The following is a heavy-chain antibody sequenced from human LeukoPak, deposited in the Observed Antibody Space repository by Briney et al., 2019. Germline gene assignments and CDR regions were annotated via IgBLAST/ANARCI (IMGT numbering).Heavy chain of an antibody. CDR1: GFTLSSYW. V-gene: IGHV3-7*01. CDR2: IKEDGTLS. Sequence: PGGSLRLSCAASGFTLSSYWMSWVRQAPGKGLEWVANIKEDGTLSYYVDSVKGRFTISRDNAKNSLFLQLNSLRAEDTAVYYCATEGTDGRRSFGWFDAWGQGTLVTVSS. J-gene: IGHJ5*02. D-gene: IGHD3-3*01. CDR3: ATEGTDGRRSFGWFDA.